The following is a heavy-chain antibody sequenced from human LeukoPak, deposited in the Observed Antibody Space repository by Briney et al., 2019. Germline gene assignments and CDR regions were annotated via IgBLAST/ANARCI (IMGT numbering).Heavy chain of an antibody. D-gene: IGHD3-10*01. CDR3: TTGGSIDY. V-gene: IGHV3-23*01. Sequence: GGSMRLSCAASGFTFSSYAMSWVRQAPGKGLEWVSAISGSGGSTYYADSVKGRFTISRDNSKNTLYLQMNSLKTEDTAVYYCTTGGSIDYWGQGTLVTVSS. J-gene: IGHJ4*02. CDR2: ISGSGGST. CDR1: GFTFSSYA.